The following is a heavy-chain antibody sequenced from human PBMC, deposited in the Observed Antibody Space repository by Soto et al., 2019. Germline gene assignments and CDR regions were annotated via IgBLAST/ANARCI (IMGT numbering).Heavy chain of an antibody. Sequence: VQLLESGGGLVQPGGSLRLSCAASGFTFSSYAMNWVRQTPGEGLEWVSGISDSGGSPYYADSVKGRFTISRDNSKNTLYPQMDSLRAEDTGVYYCARYALGLSPWWYNWFDRWGQGTLVSVSS. V-gene: IGHV3-23*01. CDR1: GFTFSSYA. D-gene: IGHD2-8*02. CDR3: ARYALGLSPWWYNWFDR. J-gene: IGHJ5*02. CDR2: ISDSGGSP.